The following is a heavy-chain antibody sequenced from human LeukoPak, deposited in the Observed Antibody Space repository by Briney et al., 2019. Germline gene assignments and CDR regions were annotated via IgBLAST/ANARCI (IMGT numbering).Heavy chain of an antibody. J-gene: IGHJ4*02. V-gene: IGHV3-7*04. D-gene: IGHD3-3*01. CDR1: GFSFASFW. Sequence: PGGSLRLSCAASGFSFASFWMTWFRQAPGKGLEWVANIKQDGSERYYVDSVNGRFTISRDNVKNSMSLQMNALRAADMAVYYCARGGNGFFNWGQGTLVTVSS. CDR3: ARGGNGFFN. CDR2: IKQDGSER.